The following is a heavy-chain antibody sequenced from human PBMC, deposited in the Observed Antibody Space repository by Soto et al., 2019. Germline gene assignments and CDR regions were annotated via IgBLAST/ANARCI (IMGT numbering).Heavy chain of an antibody. V-gene: IGHV1-8*01. CDR3: ARARGYSSSSWYYYYYMDV. D-gene: IGHD6-6*01. CDR2: MNPNSGNT. J-gene: IGHJ6*03. CDR1: GYTFTSYD. Sequence: GASVKVSCKASGYTFTSYDINWVRQATGQGLEWMGWMNPNSGNTGYAQKFQGRVTMTRNTSISTAYMELSSLRSGDTAVYYCARARGYSSSSWYYYYYMDVWGKGTTVTVSS.